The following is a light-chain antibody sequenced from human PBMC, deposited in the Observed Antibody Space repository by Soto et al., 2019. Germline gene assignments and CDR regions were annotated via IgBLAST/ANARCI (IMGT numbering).Light chain of an antibody. V-gene: IGKV3-20*01. CDR3: QQYSSSPLT. Sequence: EIVLTQSPGTLSLSPGERATLSCRASQSVSSSYLAWYQQKPGQAPRLLIYGASSRATGIPDRFSGSGSGTDLTLTISRLEPEDFVLYYCQQYSSSPLTFGGGTNVEIK. CDR2: GAS. CDR1: QSVSSSY. J-gene: IGKJ4*01.